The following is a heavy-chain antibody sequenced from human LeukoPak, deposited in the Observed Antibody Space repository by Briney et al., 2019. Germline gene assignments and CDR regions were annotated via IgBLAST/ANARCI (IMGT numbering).Heavy chain of an antibody. CDR2: ISSSGSYI. CDR1: GFTFSSYS. V-gene: IGHV3-21*01. CDR3: ARGPWEPSDY. Sequence: GGSLRLSCAASGFTFSSYSMNWVRQAPGKGLEWVSSISSSGSYIYYADSVKGRFTISRDNAKNSLYLQMNSLRAEDTAVYYCARGPWEPSDYWGQGTLVTVSS. J-gene: IGHJ4*02. D-gene: IGHD1-26*01.